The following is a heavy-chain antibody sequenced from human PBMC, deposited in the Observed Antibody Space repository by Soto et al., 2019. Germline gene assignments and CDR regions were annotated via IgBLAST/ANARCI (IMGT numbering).Heavy chain of an antibody. Sequence: QVQLQESGPGLVKPSQTLSLTCTVSGGSISSGGYYWSWIRQHPGKGLEWIGYIYYSGSTYYNPSLKSRVTISVDTSKNQFSLKLSSVTAADTAVYYCARTYYYDSSGQEGVVLFDYWGQGTLVTVSS. CDR1: GGSISSGGYY. D-gene: IGHD3-22*01. V-gene: IGHV4-31*03. CDR3: ARTYYYDSSGQEGVVLFDY. CDR2: IYYSGST. J-gene: IGHJ4*02.